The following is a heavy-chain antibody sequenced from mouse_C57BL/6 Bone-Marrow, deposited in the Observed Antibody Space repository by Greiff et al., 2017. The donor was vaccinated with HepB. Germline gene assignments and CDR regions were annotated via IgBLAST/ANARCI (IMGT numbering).Heavy chain of an antibody. D-gene: IGHD2-10*02. V-gene: IGHV3-3*01. Sequence: EVKLVESGPSLVRPSQTLSLTCTVTGFSINSDCYWIWIRQFPGNKLEYIGYTFYSGITYYNPSLESRTYITRDTSTNQFSLKLSSVTTEDTATYYCARAPSKSYWYFDVWGTGTTVTVSS. CDR1: GFSINSDCY. CDR2: TFYSGIT. CDR3: ARAPSKSYWYFDV. J-gene: IGHJ1*03.